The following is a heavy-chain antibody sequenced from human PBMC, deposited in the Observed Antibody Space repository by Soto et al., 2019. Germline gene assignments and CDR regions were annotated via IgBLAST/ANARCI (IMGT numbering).Heavy chain of an antibody. CDR2: IWHDGSKI. Sequence: QVQLVESGGGVVQPGRPLRLSCATSGFLFSSHGYHWVRQAPGKGLEWVGAIWHDGSKIYYADSVKGRFTISRDDSKNTLYLQMNRLRAADTAVYHWARGDGITVLNFWGQGTLVTVSS. V-gene: IGHV3-33*01. J-gene: IGHJ4*02. D-gene: IGHD1-20*01. CDR3: ARGDGITVLNF. CDR1: GFLFSSHG.